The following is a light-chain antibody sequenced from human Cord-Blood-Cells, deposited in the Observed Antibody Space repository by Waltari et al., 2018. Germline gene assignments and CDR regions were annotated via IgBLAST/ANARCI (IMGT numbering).Light chain of an antibody. CDR2: DAS. Sequence: DIQMTQSPPTLSASVGDRVTITCRASQSISSGLAGYQQKPGKAPKLLIYDASSLESGVPSRFSGSGSGTEFTLTISSLQPDDFATYYCQQYNSYSWTFGQGTKVEIK. CDR1: QSISSG. J-gene: IGKJ1*01. V-gene: IGKV1-5*01. CDR3: QQYNSYSWT.